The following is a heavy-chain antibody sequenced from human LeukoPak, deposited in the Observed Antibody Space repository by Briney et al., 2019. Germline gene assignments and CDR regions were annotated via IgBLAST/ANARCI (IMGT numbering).Heavy chain of an antibody. CDR3: ARGKGDLSMIVMIVTAVEFYFDS. V-gene: IGHV4-34*01. CDR1: GGSLSDHD. J-gene: IGHJ4*02. D-gene: IGHD3-22*01. Sequence: SETLSLTCAVFGGSLSDHDWSWIRQPPGKGLEWIGEINHRGATNYNPSLKSRVTLSLDTSKNQVSLKLNSLTAADTAVYYCARGKGDLSMIVMIVTAVEFYFDSWGQGTLVTVSS. CDR2: INHRGAT.